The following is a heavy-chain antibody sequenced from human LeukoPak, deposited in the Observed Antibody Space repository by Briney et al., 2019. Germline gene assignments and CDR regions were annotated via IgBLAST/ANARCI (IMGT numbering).Heavy chain of an antibody. CDR1: GFTFSSYA. Sequence: GGSLRLSCAASGFTFSSYAMHWFRQAPGKGREYGSAISSNGGRTNYANSVKGRFTISRDNSKNTLYLQMGSLRAEDMAVYYCARQRGLYDYWGQGTLVTVSS. D-gene: IGHD2-2*02. CDR3: ARQRGLYDY. CDR2: ISSNGGRT. J-gene: IGHJ4*02. V-gene: IGHV3-64*01.